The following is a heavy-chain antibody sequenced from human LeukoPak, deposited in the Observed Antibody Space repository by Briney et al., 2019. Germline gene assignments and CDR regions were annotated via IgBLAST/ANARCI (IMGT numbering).Heavy chain of an antibody. CDR2: VSNDGSKK. V-gene: IGHV3-30*03. CDR1: GFTFHYYG. CDR3: ARGGIAEIKGDY. Sequence: PGGSLRLSCAGSGFTFHYYGLHWVRQAPGKGLEWVAVVSNDGSKKHYADSVKGRFIISRDNSKNTLYVEMNSLRPEDTAVYYCARGGIAEIKGDYWGQGILVTVSS. D-gene: IGHD6-13*01. J-gene: IGHJ4*02.